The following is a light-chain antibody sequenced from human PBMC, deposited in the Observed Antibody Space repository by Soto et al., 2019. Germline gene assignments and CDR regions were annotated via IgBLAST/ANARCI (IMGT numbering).Light chain of an antibody. CDR2: DAS. V-gene: IGKV3-11*01. CDR3: QQRSNWPPRIT. Sequence: EVVLTQSPATLSLSPGERATLSCRASQSVSSSLAWYQQKPGQAPRLLIYDASKRATGIPARFSGSGSGTDFTLTISSLEPEDFAVYYCQQRSNWPPRITFGQGTRLEI. J-gene: IGKJ5*01. CDR1: QSVSSS.